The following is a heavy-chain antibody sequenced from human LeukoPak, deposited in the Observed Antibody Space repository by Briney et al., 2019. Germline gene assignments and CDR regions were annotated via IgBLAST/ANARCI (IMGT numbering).Heavy chain of an antibody. CDR1: GFTFSSYA. Sequence: PGGSLRLSCAASGFTFSSYAMSWVRQAPGKGLEWVSAISGSGGSAYYADSVKGRFTISRDNSKNTLYLQMNSLRAEDTAVYYCAKDRGIVEAAFDYWGQGTLVTVSS. D-gene: IGHD1-26*01. J-gene: IGHJ4*02. V-gene: IGHV3-23*01. CDR2: ISGSGGSA. CDR3: AKDRGIVEAAFDY.